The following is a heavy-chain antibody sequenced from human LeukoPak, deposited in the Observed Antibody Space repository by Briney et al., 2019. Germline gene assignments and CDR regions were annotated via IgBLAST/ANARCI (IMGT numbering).Heavy chain of an antibody. CDR2: IYYSGST. Sequence: SQTLSLTCTVSGGSISSSSYYWGWIRQPPGKGLEWIGSIYYSGSTYYNPSLKSRVTISVDTSKNQFSLKLSSVTAADTAVYYCAKIGPSVFDGYYYGMDVWGQGSTVTVSS. CDR1: GGSISSSSYY. J-gene: IGHJ6*02. V-gene: IGHV4-39*01. CDR3: AKIGPSVFDGYYYGMDV.